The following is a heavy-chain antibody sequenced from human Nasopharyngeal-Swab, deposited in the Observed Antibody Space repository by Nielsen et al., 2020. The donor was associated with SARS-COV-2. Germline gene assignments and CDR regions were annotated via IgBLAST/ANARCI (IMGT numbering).Heavy chain of an antibody. D-gene: IGHD2-15*01. J-gene: IGHJ4*02. CDR1: GYTFTRYD. V-gene: IGHV1-46*01. Sequence: ASVKVSCKASGYTFTRYDINWVRQATGQGLEWMGIINPSGGSTSYAQKFQGRVTMTRDTSTSTVYMELSSLRSEDTAVYYCARGAIVVVVAATHFDYWGQGTLVTVSS. CDR2: INPSGGST. CDR3: ARGAIVVVVAATHFDY.